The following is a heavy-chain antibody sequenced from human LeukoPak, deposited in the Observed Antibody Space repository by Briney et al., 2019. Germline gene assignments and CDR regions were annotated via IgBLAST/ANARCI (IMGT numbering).Heavy chain of an antibody. Sequence: ASVKVSCTASGGTFSSYAISWVRQAPGQGLEWMGGIIPIFGTANYAQKFQGRVTITADESTSTAYMELSSLRSEDTAVYYCAKSVGDYGDYQYYFDYWGQGTLVTVSS. V-gene: IGHV1-69*13. CDR2: IIPIFGTA. J-gene: IGHJ4*02. CDR3: AKSVGDYGDYQYYFDY. D-gene: IGHD4-17*01. CDR1: GGTFSSYA.